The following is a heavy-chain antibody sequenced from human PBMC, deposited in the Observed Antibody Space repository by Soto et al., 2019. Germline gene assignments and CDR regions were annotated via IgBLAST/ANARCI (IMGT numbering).Heavy chain of an antibody. J-gene: IGHJ4*02. V-gene: IGHV3-11*01. CDR2: ISHRSLTI. D-gene: IGHD6-6*01. CDR1: GFTFSDHY. Sequence: GGSLRLSCAASGFTFSDHYMAWFRQTPERGLEWLAYISHRSLTIYHARSVKDRFTISRDDATDSIYLQMSNLRVEDTAVYFCARGGGSSPFDYWGQGTVVTVSS. CDR3: ARGGGSSPFDY.